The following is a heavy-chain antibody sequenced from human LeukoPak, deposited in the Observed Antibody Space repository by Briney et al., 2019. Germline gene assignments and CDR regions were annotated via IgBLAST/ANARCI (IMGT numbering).Heavy chain of an antibody. Sequence: ASVKVSCKASGGTFSSYAISWVRQAPGQGLEWMGGFDPEDGETIYAQKFQGRVTMTEDTSTDTAYMELSSLRSEDTAVYYCATGAVLRYFDWPEDYWGQGTLVTVSS. CDR1: GGTFSSYA. CDR3: ATGAVLRYFDWPEDY. CDR2: FDPEDGET. D-gene: IGHD3-9*01. V-gene: IGHV1-24*01. J-gene: IGHJ4*02.